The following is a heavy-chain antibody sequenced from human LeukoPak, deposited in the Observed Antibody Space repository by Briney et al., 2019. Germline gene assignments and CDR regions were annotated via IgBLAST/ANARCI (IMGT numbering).Heavy chain of an antibody. CDR3: ARASDYYGSGRVVAYYFDY. CDR1: GGSISVTNW. Sequence: PSETLSLTCTVSGGSISVTNWWSWVRQAPGKGLELVSGINWNGGSTGYADSVKGRFTISRDNAKNSLYLQMNSLRAEDTALYYCARASDYYGSGRVVAYYFDYWGQGPLVTVSS. D-gene: IGHD3-10*01. CDR2: INWNGGST. V-gene: IGHV3-20*04. J-gene: IGHJ4*02.